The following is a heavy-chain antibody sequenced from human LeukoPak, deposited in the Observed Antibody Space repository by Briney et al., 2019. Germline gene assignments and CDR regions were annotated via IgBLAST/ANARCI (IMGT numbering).Heavy chain of an antibody. D-gene: IGHD3-22*01. J-gene: IGHJ5*02. CDR3: ARMYYYDSSGHYGYNWFDP. V-gene: IGHV4-39*01. Sequence: SETLSLTCTVSGGSISTIGFYWGWLRQPPGTGLEWIGTIYYTGSTYYNPSLKSRVTVSVDTSKNQFSLRLTSVTAADTAVYYCARMYYYDSSGHYGYNWFDPWGQGTLVTVSS. CDR1: GGSISTIGFY. CDR2: IYYTGST.